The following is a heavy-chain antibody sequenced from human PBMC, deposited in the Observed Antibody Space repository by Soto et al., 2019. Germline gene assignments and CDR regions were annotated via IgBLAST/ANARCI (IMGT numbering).Heavy chain of an antibody. J-gene: IGHJ2*01. CDR3: ASDHCTGGNCYSNMGDWYFVL. CDR1: GDSINAENW. D-gene: IGHD2-15*01. Sequence: QVQLQESGPGVVKPSETLSLTCAVSGDSINAENWWTWLRQTPGKGLEWLAEIHHSGGTKYNPSLSGSFSISLDTPRNPFSLRLRSVSAAETAQYYCASDHCTGGNCYSNMGDWYFVLWGRGALITVSS. CDR2: IHHSGGT. V-gene: IGHV4-4*02.